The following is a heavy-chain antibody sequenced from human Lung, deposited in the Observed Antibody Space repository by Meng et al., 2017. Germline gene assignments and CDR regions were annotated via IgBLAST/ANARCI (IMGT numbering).Heavy chain of an antibody. Sequence: QVQLQRWAAGLLRPPENLSLPCAVYGGAISGSYWSWIRQSPAKGLEWIGKINHGGSTNYNPSLESRVTISVDTPKNQFSLRLTSMTVADTAVYYCARERHSTIIRGVIDFWGQGALVTVSS. V-gene: IGHV4-34*01. CDR2: INHGGST. J-gene: IGHJ4*02. CDR1: GGAISGSY. CDR3: ARERHSTIIRGVIDF. D-gene: IGHD3-10*01.